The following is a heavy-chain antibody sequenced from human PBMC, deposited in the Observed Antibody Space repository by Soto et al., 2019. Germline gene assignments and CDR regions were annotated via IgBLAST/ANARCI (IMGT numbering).Heavy chain of an antibody. CDR2: ISGSGGST. CDR1: GFTFSSYG. Sequence: EVQLLESGGGLVQPGGSLRLSCAASGFTFSSYGMSWVRQAPGKGLEWVSSISGSGGSTYDADSVKGRFTISRDNSKNTLYLQMSSLRAEDTAVYYCANRNDYGSGSYVPFDHWGQGTLVTVSS. D-gene: IGHD3-10*01. J-gene: IGHJ4*02. V-gene: IGHV3-23*01. CDR3: ANRNDYGSGSYVPFDH.